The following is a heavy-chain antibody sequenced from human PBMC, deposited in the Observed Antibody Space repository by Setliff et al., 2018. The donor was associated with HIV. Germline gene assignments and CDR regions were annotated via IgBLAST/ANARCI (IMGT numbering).Heavy chain of an antibody. Sequence: GGSLRLSCAASGFTFSSYTMHWVRQAPGKGLEWVAVITHDGSSKYYADSVKGRFTISRDNSKNTLYLQMNSLRAEDTAVYYCAKPPRPSSWPQYYFDYWGQGTLVTVSS. CDR1: GFTFSSYT. D-gene: IGHD6-13*01. V-gene: IGHV3-30*07. J-gene: IGHJ4*02. CDR2: ITHDGSSK. CDR3: AKPPRPSSWPQYYFDY.